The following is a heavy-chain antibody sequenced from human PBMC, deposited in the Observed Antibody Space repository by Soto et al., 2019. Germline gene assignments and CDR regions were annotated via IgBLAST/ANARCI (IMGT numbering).Heavy chain of an antibody. D-gene: IGHD3-10*01. Sequence: QVQVVQSGVEVRRPGPSVKVSCKASGDTFKNCVISWVRQAPGQGLEWMGGIIPLFGTTDFAQRFQGRLTITTDESTTTAYMELSRLRSEDTATYYCAAELGFGKLSVVWGQGTPVIVSS. CDR2: IIPLFGTT. V-gene: IGHV1-69*01. CDR3: AAELGFGKLSVV. CDR1: GDTFKNCV. J-gene: IGHJ6*02.